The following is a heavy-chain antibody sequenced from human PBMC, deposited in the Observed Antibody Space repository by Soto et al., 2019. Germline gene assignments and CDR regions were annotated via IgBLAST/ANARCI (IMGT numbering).Heavy chain of an antibody. CDR1: GYLFTSSD. V-gene: IGHV1-8*01. CDR3: ARDSGYSYGPFDY. Sequence: ASVKVSCKASGYLFTSSDINWVRQATGQGLEWMGWLNPTTGNTGYAQNFQGRVTMTGNTSISTAYMELSSLKSEDTAVYYCARDSGYSYGPFDYWGQGTLVTVSS. CDR2: LNPTTGNT. D-gene: IGHD5-18*01. J-gene: IGHJ4*02.